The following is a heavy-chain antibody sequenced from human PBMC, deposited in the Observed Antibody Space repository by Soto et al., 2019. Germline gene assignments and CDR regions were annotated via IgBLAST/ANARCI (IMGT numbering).Heavy chain of an antibody. Sequence: QVQLQQWGAGLLKPSETLSLTCAVYGGSFSGYYWSWIRQPPGKGLEWIGEINHSGSTNYNPSLKIRVTISVDTPKDQFSLKLSPVTAADTAVYYCARDLRIRALDGMDVWGQGTTVTVSS. CDR3: ARDLRIRALDGMDV. D-gene: IGHD4-17*01. CDR1: GGSFSGYY. V-gene: IGHV4-34*01. CDR2: INHSGST. J-gene: IGHJ6*02.